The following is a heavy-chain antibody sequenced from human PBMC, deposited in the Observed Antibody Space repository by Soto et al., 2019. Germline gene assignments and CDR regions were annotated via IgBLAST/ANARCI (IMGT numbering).Heavy chain of an antibody. CDR2: MNSNSGNT. CDR3: ERVGAAAGMGWGGAYYYYGMDV. Sequence: RASVKVSCKSSGYTFTSYDMNWVREATGQGLECMGWMNSNSGNTGYAQKFQGRVTMTRNTSISTAYMELSSLRSEETAVYYCERVGAAAGMGWGGAYYYYGMDVWGQGTTVTVSS. D-gene: IGHD6-13*01. CDR1: GYTFTSYD. V-gene: IGHV1-8*01. J-gene: IGHJ6*02.